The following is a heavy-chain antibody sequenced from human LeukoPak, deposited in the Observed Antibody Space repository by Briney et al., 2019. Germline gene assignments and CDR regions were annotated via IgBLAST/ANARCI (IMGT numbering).Heavy chain of an antibody. D-gene: IGHD3-16*01. Sequence: SETLSLTCTVSGGSISSSSYYWGWIRQPPGKGLEWIGSIYYSGGTYYNPSLKSRVTISVDTSKNQFSLKLSSVTAADTAVYYCARDRMRGEIDYWGQGTLVTVSS. CDR2: IYYSGGT. J-gene: IGHJ4*02. V-gene: IGHV4-39*07. CDR3: ARDRMRGEIDY. CDR1: GGSISSSSYY.